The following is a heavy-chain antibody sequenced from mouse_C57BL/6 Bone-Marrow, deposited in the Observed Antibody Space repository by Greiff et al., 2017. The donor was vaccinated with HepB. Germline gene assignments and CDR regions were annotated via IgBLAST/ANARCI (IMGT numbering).Heavy chain of an antibody. V-gene: IGHV1-87*01. CDR3: SEDSAVYYCAWGWFAY. CDR1: YTFSRRVH. CDR2: GQGLEWSG. J-gene: IGHJ3*01. Sequence: QVQLQQSGPELARPWASVKISCQAFYTFSRRVHFAIRDTNYWKQWVKQRPGQGLEWSGAIYPGNGDTSYIKKFKGKATLTADTASSTAYMQLSSLTSEDSAVYYCAWGWFAYWGQGTLVTVSA.